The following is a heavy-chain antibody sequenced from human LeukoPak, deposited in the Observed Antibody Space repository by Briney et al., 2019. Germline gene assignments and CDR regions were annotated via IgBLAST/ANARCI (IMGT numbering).Heavy chain of an antibody. CDR2: ISSSSSYM. CDR1: GFTFSSYS. J-gene: IGHJ4*02. V-gene: IGHV3-21*01. D-gene: IGHD2-15*01. CDR3: ARVALAAKEFDY. Sequence: PGGSLRLSCAASGFTFSSYSMNWVRQAPGKGLEWVSSISSSSSYMYYADSVKGRFTISRDNAKNSLYLQMNSLRAEDTAVYYCARVALAAKEFDYWGQGTLVTVSS.